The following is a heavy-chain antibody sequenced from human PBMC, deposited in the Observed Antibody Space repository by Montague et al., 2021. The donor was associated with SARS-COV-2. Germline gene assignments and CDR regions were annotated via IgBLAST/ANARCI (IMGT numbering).Heavy chain of an antibody. V-gene: IGHV4-59*02. J-gene: IGHJ4*02. CDR3: ARENTVTTFGGPYYIDS. D-gene: IGHD4-17*01. Sequence: SETLSLTCIVSGSSVRSYYWSWIRQPPGKRLEWIGYIYDSGSTNYNPSLKSRVTISVDTSKNQFPLKLSSVTAADTAVYYCARENTVTTFGGPYYIDSWGQGTLVTVSA. CDR1: GSSVRSYY. CDR2: IYDSGST.